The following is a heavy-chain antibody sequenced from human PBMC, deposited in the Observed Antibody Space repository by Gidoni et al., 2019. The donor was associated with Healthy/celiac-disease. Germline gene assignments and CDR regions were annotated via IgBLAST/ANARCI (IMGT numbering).Heavy chain of an antibody. CDR1: GFTFSSYG. D-gene: IGHD6-13*01. Sequence: QVQLVESGGGVVQPGRSLRLSCAASGFTFSSYGMHWVRQAPGKGLEWVAVIWYDGSNKYYADSVKGRFTISRDNSKNTLYLQMNSLRAEDTAVYYCARVGVAATIDYWGQGTLVTVSS. CDR2: IWYDGSNK. CDR3: ARVGVAATIDY. V-gene: IGHV3-33*01. J-gene: IGHJ4*02.